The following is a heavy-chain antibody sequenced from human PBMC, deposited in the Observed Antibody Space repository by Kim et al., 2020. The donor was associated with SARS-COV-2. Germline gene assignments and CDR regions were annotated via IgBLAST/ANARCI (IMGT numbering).Heavy chain of an antibody. Sequence: SETLSLTCAVSGGSISSSNWWSWVRQPPGKGLEWIGEIYHSGSTNYNPSLKSRVTISVDKSKNQFSLKLSSVTAADTAVYYCARWVYYDSSGYYSTSYYFDYWAQGTLVTVSS. D-gene: IGHD3-22*01. J-gene: IGHJ4*02. V-gene: IGHV4-4*02. CDR3: ARWVYYDSSGYYSTSYYFDY. CDR1: GGSISSSNW. CDR2: IYHSGST.